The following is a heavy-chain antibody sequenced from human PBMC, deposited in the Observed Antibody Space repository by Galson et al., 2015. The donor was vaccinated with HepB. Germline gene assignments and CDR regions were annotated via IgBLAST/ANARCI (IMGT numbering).Heavy chain of an antibody. CDR1: GFTFSSYG. CDR3: ARGSDYSNYLGYYYYGMDV. V-gene: IGHV3-33*01. Sequence: SLRLSCAASGFTFSSYGMHWVRQAPGKGLEWVAVIWYDGSNKYYADSVKGRFTISRDNSKNTLYLQMNSLRAGDTAVYYCARGSDYSNYLGYYYYGMDVWGQGTTVTVSS. D-gene: IGHD4-11*01. CDR2: IWYDGSNK. J-gene: IGHJ6*02.